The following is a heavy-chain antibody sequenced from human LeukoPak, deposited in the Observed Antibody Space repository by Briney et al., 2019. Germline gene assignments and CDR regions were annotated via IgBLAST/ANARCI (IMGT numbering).Heavy chain of an antibody. CDR2: INHSGST. J-gene: IGHJ4*02. CDR1: GGSFSGYY. Sequence: SETLSLTCAVYGGSFSGYYWSWIRQPPGKGLEWIGEINHSGSTNYDPSLKSRVTISVDTSKNQFSLKVSSVTAADTAVYYCATTYDYTSGGYVYWGQGTLVTVSS. CDR3: ATTYDYTSGGYVY. V-gene: IGHV4-34*01. D-gene: IGHD6-19*01.